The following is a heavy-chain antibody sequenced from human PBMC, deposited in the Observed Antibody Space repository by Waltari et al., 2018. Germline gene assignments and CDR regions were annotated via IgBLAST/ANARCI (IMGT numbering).Heavy chain of an antibody. CDR3: ARLGSGSTDFWSGYLDY. CDR2: IYPGDPDT. J-gene: IGHJ4*02. D-gene: IGHD3-3*01. V-gene: IGHV5-51*01. CDR1: GYSFTSYW. Sequence: EVQLVQSGAEVKKPGESLKISCKGSGYSFTSYWIGLVRQLPGKGLEWMGIIYPGDPDTRYSPSFQGQVTISADKSISTAYLQWSSLKASDTAMYYCARLGSGSTDFWSGYLDYWGQGTLVTVSS.